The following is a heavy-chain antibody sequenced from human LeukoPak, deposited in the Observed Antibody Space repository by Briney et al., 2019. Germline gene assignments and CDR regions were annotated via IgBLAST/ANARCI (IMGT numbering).Heavy chain of an antibody. J-gene: IGHJ4*02. CDR2: IWYDGSNK. CDR3: ARELLSGSYFVFDY. CDR1: GFTFSSYG. D-gene: IGHD1-26*01. Sequence: GRSLRLSCAASGFTFSSYGMHWVRQAPGKGLEWVAVIWYDGSNKYYADSVKGRFTISRDNSKNTLYLQMNSLRAEDTAVYYCARELLSGSYFVFDYWGQGTLVTVSS. V-gene: IGHV3-33*01.